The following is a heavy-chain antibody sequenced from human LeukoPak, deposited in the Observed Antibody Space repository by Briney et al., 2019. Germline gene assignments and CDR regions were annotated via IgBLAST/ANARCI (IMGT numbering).Heavy chain of an antibody. J-gene: IGHJ3*02. CDR3: ARGSDYGGNSEAFDI. V-gene: IGHV3-66*01. D-gene: IGHD4-23*01. Sequence: GGSLRLSCAASGFTVSSNYMSWVRQAPGKGLEWVSVIYSGGSTYYADSVKGRFTISRDNSKNTLSLQMNSLRAEDTAVYYCARGSDYGGNSEAFDIWGQGTMVTVSS. CDR1: GFTVSSNY. CDR2: IYSGGST.